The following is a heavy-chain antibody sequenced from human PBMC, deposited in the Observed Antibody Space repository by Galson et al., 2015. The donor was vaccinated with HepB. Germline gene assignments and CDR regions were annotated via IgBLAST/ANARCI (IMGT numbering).Heavy chain of an antibody. CDR1: GFTFTSSA. CDR3: ARQSSGWYGTRGEYFQH. Sequence: SGFTFTSSAVQWVRQARGQRLEWIGWIVVGSGNTNYAQKFQERVTITRDTSKNQFSLKLSSVTAADTAVYYCARQSSGWYGTRGEYFQHWGQGTLVTVSS. J-gene: IGHJ1*01. CDR2: IVVGSGNT. V-gene: IGHV1-58*01. D-gene: IGHD6-19*01.